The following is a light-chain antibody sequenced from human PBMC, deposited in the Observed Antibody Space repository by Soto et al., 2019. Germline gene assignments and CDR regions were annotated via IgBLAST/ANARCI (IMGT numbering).Light chain of an antibody. Sequence: ILMTQSPATLAVSPGERATLSCRASQSVSNNLAWYQQKPGQAPRLLIYDASTRATGIPARFSGSGSGTEFTLTISGLQSEDFAVYYCQQYNIWPPWTFGQGTKVEVK. J-gene: IGKJ1*01. CDR2: DAS. CDR3: QQYNIWPPWT. V-gene: IGKV3-15*01. CDR1: QSVSNN.